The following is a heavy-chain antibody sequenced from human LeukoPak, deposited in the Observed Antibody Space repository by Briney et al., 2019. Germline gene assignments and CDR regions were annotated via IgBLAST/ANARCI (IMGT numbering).Heavy chain of an antibody. Sequence: SETLSLTCTVSGGSINNYYWSWIRQPAGKGLEWIGRIYSSGNTNYNPSLKGRVTISVDTSKNQFSLKLRSVTAADTAVYFCARDHGVTVVLNWFDPWGQGTLVTVSS. CDR2: IYSSGNT. CDR1: GGSINNYY. CDR3: ARDHGVTVVLNWFDP. D-gene: IGHD3-10*01. J-gene: IGHJ5*02. V-gene: IGHV4-4*07.